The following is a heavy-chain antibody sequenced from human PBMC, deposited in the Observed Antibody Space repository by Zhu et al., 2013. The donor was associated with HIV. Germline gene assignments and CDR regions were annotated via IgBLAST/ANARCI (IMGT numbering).Heavy chain of an antibody. CDR2: IIPIFGTA. CDR1: GGTFSSYA. J-gene: IGHJ2*01. CDR3: ARVRYYDSGGYYLGDHWYFDL. Sequence: QVQLVQSGAEVKKPGSSVKVSCKASGGTFSSYAISWVRQAPGQGLEWMGGIIPIFGTANYAQKFQGRVTITADESTSTAYMELGSLRSEDTAVYYCARVRYYDSGGYYLGDHWYFDLWGRGTLVTVSS. V-gene: IGHV1-69*01. D-gene: IGHD3-22*01.